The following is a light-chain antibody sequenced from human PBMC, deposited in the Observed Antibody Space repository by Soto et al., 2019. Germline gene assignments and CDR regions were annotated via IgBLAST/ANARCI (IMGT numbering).Light chain of an antibody. J-gene: IGKJ1*01. CDR2: GAS. CDR3: QQYNNWPPWT. Sequence: EIVITQSPATLSVSPGERATLSCRASQSVGSDLAWYQHTPGQPPRLLIYGASTRATGIPGRFSGSGSGTEFTLTISSLXSEDFAVYFRQQYNNWPPWTFGQGTKVDIK. CDR1: QSVGSD. V-gene: IGKV3-15*01.